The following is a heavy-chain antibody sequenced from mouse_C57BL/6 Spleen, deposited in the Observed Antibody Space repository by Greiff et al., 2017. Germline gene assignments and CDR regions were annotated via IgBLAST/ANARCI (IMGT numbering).Heavy chain of an antibody. D-gene: IGHD4-1*01. Sequence: VKLMESGAELARPGASVKLSCKASGYTFTSYGISWVKQRTGQGLEWIGEIYPRSGNTYYNEKFKGKATLTADKSSSTAYMELRSLTSEDSAVYFCASGTGTGRDYWGQGTTLTVSS. CDR3: ASGTGTGRDY. CDR1: GYTFTSYG. J-gene: IGHJ2*01. V-gene: IGHV1-81*01. CDR2: IYPRSGNT.